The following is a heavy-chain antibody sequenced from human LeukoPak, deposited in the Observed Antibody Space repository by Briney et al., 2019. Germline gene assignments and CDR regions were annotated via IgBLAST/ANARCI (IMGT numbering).Heavy chain of an antibody. Sequence: SETLSLTCTVSGYSISSGYYWGWIRQPPGKGLEWIGSIYHSGSTYYNPSLKSRVTISVDTSKNQFSLKLSSVTAADTAVYYCATRHSGSYSWFDPWGQGTLVTVSS. CDR2: IYHSGST. CDR3: ATRHSGSYSWFDP. V-gene: IGHV4-38-2*02. D-gene: IGHD1-26*01. J-gene: IGHJ5*02. CDR1: GYSISSGYY.